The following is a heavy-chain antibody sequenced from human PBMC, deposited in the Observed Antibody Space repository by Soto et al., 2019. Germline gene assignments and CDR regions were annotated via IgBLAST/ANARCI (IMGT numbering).Heavy chain of an antibody. CDR2: INHSGST. D-gene: IGHD2-2*01. V-gene: IGHV4-34*09. J-gene: IGHJ3*02. Sequence: SETLPLTCAVYGGSFSGYYWSWIRQPPGKGLEWIGEINHSGSTNYNPSLKSRVTISVDTSKNQFSLKLSSVTAADTAVYYCARALGYCSSTSCSRAFDIWGQGTMVTVS. CDR3: ARALGYCSSTSCSRAFDI. CDR1: GGSFSGYY.